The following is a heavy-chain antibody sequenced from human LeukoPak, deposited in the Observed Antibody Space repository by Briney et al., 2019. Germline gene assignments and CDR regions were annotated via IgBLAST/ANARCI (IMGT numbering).Heavy chain of an antibody. J-gene: IGHJ4*02. D-gene: IGHD6-19*01. CDR1: GFTVSSNY. CDR2: IYSGGSP. Sequence: GESLKISCAASGFTVSSNYMSWVRQAPGKGLEWVSIIYSGGSPYYADSVKGRFTISRDNSKNTLYLQMNSLRAEDTAVYYCARRYSSAWGIDYWGQGTLVTVSS. V-gene: IGHV3-66*01. CDR3: ARRYSSAWGIDY.